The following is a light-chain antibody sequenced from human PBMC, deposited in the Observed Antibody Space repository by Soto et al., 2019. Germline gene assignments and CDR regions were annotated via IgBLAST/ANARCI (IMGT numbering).Light chain of an antibody. V-gene: IGKV1-39*01. CDR2: TAS. Sequence: DIQMTQSPSSLSASVGDRVTITCRASQSIIAYLNWYQQKPGKAPNLLIYTASSLQSGVPSRFSGSGSGTDFTLTINNLQPEDFATYYCQQTYSTPRFGQGTRVEIK. J-gene: IGKJ1*01. CDR3: QQTYSTPR. CDR1: QSIIAY.